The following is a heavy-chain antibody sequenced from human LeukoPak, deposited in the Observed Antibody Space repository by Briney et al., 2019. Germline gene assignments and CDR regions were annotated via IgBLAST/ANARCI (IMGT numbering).Heavy chain of an antibody. D-gene: IGHD3-22*01. J-gene: IGHJ3*02. CDR2: IYTSGST. CDR1: GGSISSGSYY. V-gene: IGHV4-61*02. Sequence: SETLSLTCTVSGGSISSGSYYWSWIRQPAGRGLEWIGRIYTSGSTNYNPSLKSRVTISVDTSKNQFSLKLSSVTAADTAVYYCARVNYYDSSGYYWGAFDIWGQGTMVTVSS. CDR3: ARVNYYDSSGYYWGAFDI.